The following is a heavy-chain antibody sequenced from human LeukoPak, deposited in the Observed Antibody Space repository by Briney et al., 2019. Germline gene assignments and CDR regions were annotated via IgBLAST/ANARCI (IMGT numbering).Heavy chain of an antibody. CDR2: ISSSSSYI. D-gene: IGHD4-11*01. J-gene: IGHJ3*02. CDR3: ARIHRNYPFDI. V-gene: IGHV3-21*01. CDR1: GFTFSSYS. Sequence: PGGSLRLSCAASGFTFSSYSMNWVRQAPGKGLEWVSSISSSSSYIYYADSVKGRFTISRDNAKNSVYLQMNSLRAEDTAVYYCARIHRNYPFDIWGQGTMVTVSS.